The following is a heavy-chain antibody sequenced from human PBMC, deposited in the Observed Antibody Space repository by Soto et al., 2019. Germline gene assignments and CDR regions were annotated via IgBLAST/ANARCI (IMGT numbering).Heavy chain of an antibody. CDR3: ARAQDWVSYSSSWYFFS. V-gene: IGHV3-7*01. D-gene: IGHD6-13*01. Sequence: PGGSLRLSCAASGFTFSSYWMSWVRQAPGKGLEWVANIKQDGSEKYYVDSVKGRFTISRDNAKNSLYLQMNSLRAEDTAVYYCARAQDWVSYSSSWYFFSWGQGTLVTVSS. J-gene: IGHJ5*02. CDR1: GFTFSSYW. CDR2: IKQDGSEK.